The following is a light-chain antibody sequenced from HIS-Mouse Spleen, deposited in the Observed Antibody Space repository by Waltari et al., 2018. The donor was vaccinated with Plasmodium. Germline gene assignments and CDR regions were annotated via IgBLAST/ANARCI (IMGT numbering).Light chain of an antibody. CDR3: QSADSSGTPNWV. V-gene: IGLV3-25*03. J-gene: IGLJ3*02. CDR2: KDS. Sequence: SYELTQPPSVSVSPGQTARITCSGDALPKQYAYWYQQKPGQAPVLVIYKDSGRPSGIPERFAGSSSGTTVTLTISGVPAEDEADYYCQSADSSGTPNWVFGGGTKLTVL. CDR1: ALPKQY.